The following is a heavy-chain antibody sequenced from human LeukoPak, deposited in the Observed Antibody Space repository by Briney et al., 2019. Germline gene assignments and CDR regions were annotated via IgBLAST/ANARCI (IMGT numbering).Heavy chain of an antibody. Sequence: SETLSLTCTVSGGSISEYYWSWLRQPPGKGLEWIGYIYYSGSTNCNPSLKSRVTILVDTSKNQFSLKLSSVTAADTALYYCARGVRYFVLDGFGIWGQGTMVTVSS. CDR3: ARGVRYFVLDGFGI. CDR1: GGSISEYY. V-gene: IGHV4-59*01. J-gene: IGHJ3*02. CDR2: IYYSGST. D-gene: IGHD3-9*01.